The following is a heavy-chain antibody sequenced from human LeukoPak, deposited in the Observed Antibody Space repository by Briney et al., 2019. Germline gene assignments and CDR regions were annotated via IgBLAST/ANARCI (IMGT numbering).Heavy chain of an antibody. CDR1: GGSISSYY. J-gene: IGHJ5*02. CDR3: ARRWRIRDDNWFDP. D-gene: IGHD2-15*01. V-gene: IGHV4-59*08. CDR2: IYYSGST. Sequence: PSETLSLTCTVSGGSISSYYWSWIRQPPGKGLEWIGYIYYSGSTNYNPSLKSRVTISVDTSKNQFSLKLSSVTAADTAVYYCARRWRIRDDNWFDPWGQGTLVTVSS.